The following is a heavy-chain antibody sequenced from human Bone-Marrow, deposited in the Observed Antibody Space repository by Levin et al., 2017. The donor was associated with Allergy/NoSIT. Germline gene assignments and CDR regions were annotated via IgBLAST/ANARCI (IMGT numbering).Heavy chain of an antibody. CDR3: ARDSGLYGIDV. CDR1: GFTFSTYG. CDR2: IWYDGSKK. V-gene: IGHV3-33*01. Sequence: LSLTCVASGFTFSTYGMHWVRQAPGKGLEWVAVIWYDGSKKYYADPVKGRLIISRDNSKNTVYLQMNSLRAEDTAVYYCARDSGLYGIDVWGQGTTVSVSS. J-gene: IGHJ6*02. D-gene: IGHD3-10*01.